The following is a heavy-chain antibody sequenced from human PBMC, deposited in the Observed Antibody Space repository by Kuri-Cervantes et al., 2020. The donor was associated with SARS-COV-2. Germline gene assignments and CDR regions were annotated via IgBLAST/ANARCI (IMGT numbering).Heavy chain of an antibody. J-gene: IGHJ4*02. Sequence: GSLRLSCAVYGGSFSGYYWSWIRQPPGKGLEWIGEINHSGSTNYNPSLKSRVTISVDTSKNQFSLKLSSVTAADTAVYYCARLYYDILTGYYRHYFDYWGQGTLVTVSS. CDR2: INHSGST. CDR1: GGSFSGYY. D-gene: IGHD3-9*01. CDR3: ARLYYDILTGYYRHYFDY. V-gene: IGHV4-34*01.